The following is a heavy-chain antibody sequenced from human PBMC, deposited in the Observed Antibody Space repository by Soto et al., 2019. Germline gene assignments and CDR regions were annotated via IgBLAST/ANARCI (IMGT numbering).Heavy chain of an antibody. Sequence: QVQLVQSGAEVKKPGSSVKVSCKASGGTFSSYTISWVRQAPGQGLEWMGRIIPILGIANYAQKFQGRVTITADKSTSTAYMELSSLRSEDTAVYYCARDKPPGRWLQLPYYYYGMDVWGQGTTVTVSS. CDR1: GGTFSSYT. D-gene: IGHD5-12*01. CDR3: ARDKPPGRWLQLPYYYYGMDV. J-gene: IGHJ6*02. V-gene: IGHV1-69*08. CDR2: IIPILGIA.